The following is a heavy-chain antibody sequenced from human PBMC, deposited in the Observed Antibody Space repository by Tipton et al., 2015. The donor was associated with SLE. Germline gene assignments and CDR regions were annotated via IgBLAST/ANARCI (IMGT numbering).Heavy chain of an antibody. CDR3: AKRGGSLVQGS. V-gene: IGHV4-34*01. Sequence: TLSLTCAVYGGPFSRYYWSWIRQPPGKGLEWIGEIHDSGDTNYSPSLKSRVTMSVDTSKNQFSLRLNSVTAADTAIYYCAKRGGSLVQGSWGQGTLVTVSS. CDR1: GGPFSRYY. J-gene: IGHJ4*02. CDR2: IHDSGDT. D-gene: IGHD3-10*01.